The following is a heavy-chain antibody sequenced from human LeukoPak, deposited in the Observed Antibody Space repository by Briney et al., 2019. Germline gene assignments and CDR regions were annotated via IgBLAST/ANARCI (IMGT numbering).Heavy chain of an antibody. V-gene: IGHV4-59*01. Sequence: SETLSLTCTVSGGSISSYYWSWIRQPPGKGLEWIGYIYYSGSTNYNPSLKSRVTISVDTSKNQFSLKLSSVTAADTAVYYCATTYYYGSGSYYILMDVWGKGTTVTISS. CDR1: GGSISSYY. CDR3: ATTYYYGSGSYYILMDV. J-gene: IGHJ6*03. CDR2: IYYSGST. D-gene: IGHD3-10*01.